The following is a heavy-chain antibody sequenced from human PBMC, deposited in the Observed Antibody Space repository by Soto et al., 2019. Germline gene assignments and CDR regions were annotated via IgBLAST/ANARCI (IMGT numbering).Heavy chain of an antibody. J-gene: IGHJ4*02. CDR2: INSDGTTI. D-gene: IGHD4-17*01. V-gene: IGHV3-74*01. Sequence: PGVSLRLSCAASGFTFSSRWMHWVRQAPGKGLVWVSRINSDGTTITYADSVKGRFTISRDNAKNTLYLQMNSLRAEDTAVYYCARGTQTTVTTRLFDCWGQGTLVTVSS. CDR3: ARGTQTTVTTRLFDC. CDR1: GFTFSSRW.